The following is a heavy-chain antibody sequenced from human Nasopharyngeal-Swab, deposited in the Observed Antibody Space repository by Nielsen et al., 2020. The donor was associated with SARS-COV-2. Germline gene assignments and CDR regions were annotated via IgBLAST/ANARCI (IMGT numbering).Heavy chain of an antibody. D-gene: IGHD6-19*01. CDR2: INPSGGST. V-gene: IGHV1-46*01. CDR3: VKAGLGFRIAAAETGIAVAGTVGGYGMDV. CDR1: EYTFTSYY. J-gene: IGHJ6*02. Sequence: ASVKVSCKASEYTFTSYYMHWVRQAPGQGLEWMGIINPSGGSTSYAQRFQGRVTLTRDTSTSTLYMELSSLRSEDTAVYYCVKAGLGFRIAAAETGIAVAGTVGGYGMDVWAKGPRSPSP.